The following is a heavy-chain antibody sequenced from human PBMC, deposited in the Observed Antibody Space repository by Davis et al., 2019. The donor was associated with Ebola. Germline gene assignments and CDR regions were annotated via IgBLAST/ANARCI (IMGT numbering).Heavy chain of an antibody. J-gene: IGHJ4*02. Sequence: WVRQPPGKGLEWIGSIYYSGSTYYNPSLKSRVTISVDTSKNQFSLKLSSVTAADTAVYYCARENGIAVAGTYFYFDYWGQGTLVTVSS. D-gene: IGHD6-19*01. V-gene: IGHV4-39*02. CDR2: IYYSGST. CDR3: ARENGIAVAGTYFYFDY.